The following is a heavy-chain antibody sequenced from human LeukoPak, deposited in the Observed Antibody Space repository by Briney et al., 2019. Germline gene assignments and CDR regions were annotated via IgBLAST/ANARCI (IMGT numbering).Heavy chain of an antibody. D-gene: IGHD4/OR15-4a*01. CDR3: ARSTNYGDGWFGP. CDR2: ILPGLPTP. J-gene: IGHJ5*02. V-gene: IGHV1-69*13. CDR1: GGSFSTYA. Sequence: SVKVSCKSSGGSFSTYAISWLRQAPGQRPEWMGGILPGLPTPNYAQKFRGRVTISADEYTRTAYMELNSLRSDDTAMYYCARSTNYGDGWFGPWGQGTLVTVSS.